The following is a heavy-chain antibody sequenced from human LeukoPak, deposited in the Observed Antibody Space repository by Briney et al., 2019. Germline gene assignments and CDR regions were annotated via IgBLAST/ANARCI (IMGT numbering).Heavy chain of an antibody. J-gene: IGHJ4*02. Sequence: SETLSLTCTVSGGSISSSSYYWGWIRQPPGKGLEWIGSIYYSGSTYYNPSLKSRVTISVDTSKNQFSLKLSSVTAADTAVYYCARAAAGTGEFDYWGQGTLVTVSS. V-gene: IGHV4-39*01. CDR1: GGSISSSSYY. CDR3: ARAAAGTGEFDY. D-gene: IGHD6-13*01. CDR2: IYYSGST.